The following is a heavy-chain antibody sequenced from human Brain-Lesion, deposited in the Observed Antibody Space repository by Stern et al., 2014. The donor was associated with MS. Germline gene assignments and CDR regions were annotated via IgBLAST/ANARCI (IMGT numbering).Heavy chain of an antibody. CDR1: GGSISRSNW. J-gene: IGHJ4*02. Sequence: QVQLQESGPGLVKPSGTLSLTCAVSGGSISRSNWWSWVRQSPGQGLEWIGESDHSGSTIYNPSLKRRVTVSVDKSKNRYSLNMSSVTAAETAVYFCARFPASRPHVLDSWGQGTLVTVSS. CDR2: SDHSGST. V-gene: IGHV4-4*02. D-gene: IGHD6-13*01. CDR3: ARFPASRPHVLDS.